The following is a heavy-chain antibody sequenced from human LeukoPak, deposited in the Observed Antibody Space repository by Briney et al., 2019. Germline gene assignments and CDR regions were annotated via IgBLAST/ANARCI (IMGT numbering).Heavy chain of an antibody. D-gene: IGHD6-6*01. J-gene: IGHJ4*02. CDR3: AKEMYSSSFDY. CDR1: GFTFSSYW. CDR2: IKQDGSNK. V-gene: IGHV3-7*01. Sequence: GGSLRLSCAASGFTFSSYWMSWVRQAPGKGLEWVANIKQDGSNKYYADSVKGRFTISRDNSKNTLYLQMNSLRAEDTAVYYCAKEMYSSSFDYWGQGTLVTVSS.